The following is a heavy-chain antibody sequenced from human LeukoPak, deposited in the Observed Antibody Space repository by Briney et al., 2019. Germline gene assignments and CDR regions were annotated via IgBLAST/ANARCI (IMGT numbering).Heavy chain of an antibody. V-gene: IGHV5-10-1*01. CDR3: ARGGGIDY. CDR2: IDPSDSYI. CDR1: GYSFANYW. D-gene: IGHD3-16*01. J-gene: IGHJ4*02. Sequence: GESLKISCKGSGYSFANYWISWVRQMPGKGLEWMGRIDPSDSYIKYSPSFQGHVSISADKAISTAYLQWSSLKASDTAMYYCARGGGIDYRGQGTLVTVSS.